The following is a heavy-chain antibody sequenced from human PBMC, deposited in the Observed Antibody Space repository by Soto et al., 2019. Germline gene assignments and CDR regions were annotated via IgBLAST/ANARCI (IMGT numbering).Heavy chain of an antibody. J-gene: IGHJ6*02. CDR3: TRDIVVVVAAPEYGMDV. V-gene: IGHV3-73*01. D-gene: IGHD2-15*01. Sequence: GGSLRLSCAASGFTFSGSAMHWVRQASGKGLEWVGRIRSKANSYATAYAASVKGRFTISRDDSKSTAYLQMNSLKTEDTAVYYCTRDIVVVVAAPEYGMDVWGQGTTVTVSS. CDR1: GFTFSGSA. CDR2: IRSKANSYAT.